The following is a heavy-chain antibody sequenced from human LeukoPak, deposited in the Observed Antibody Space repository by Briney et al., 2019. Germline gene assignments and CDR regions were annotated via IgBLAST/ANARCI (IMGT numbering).Heavy chain of an antibody. CDR2: IYQSGAT. Sequence: PSQTLSLTCAVSGGPISSGGYSWSWIRQPPGKGLEWIGYIYQSGATNYNPSLKSRVTILLDRSKNQFSLKLSSVTAADTAVYYCARGLLRLGELPLYGMDVWGQGTTVTVSS. D-gene: IGHD3-16*01. CDR3: ARGLLRLGELPLYGMDV. CDR1: GGPISSGGYS. V-gene: IGHV4-30-2*01. J-gene: IGHJ6*02.